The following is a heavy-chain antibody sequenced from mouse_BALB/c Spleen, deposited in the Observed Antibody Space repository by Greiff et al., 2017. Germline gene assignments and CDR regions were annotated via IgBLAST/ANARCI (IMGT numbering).Heavy chain of an antibody. CDR2: IYPGSGST. J-gene: IGHJ2*01. CDR3: ARNWDYFDY. Sequence: QVQLQQPGAELVKPGTSVKLSCKASGYNFTSYWINWVKLRPGQGLEWIGDIYPGSGSTNYNEKFKSKATLTVDTSSSTAYMQLSSLASEDSALYYCARNWDYFDYWGQGTTLTVSS. D-gene: IGHD4-1*01. V-gene: IGHV1-55*01. CDR1: GYNFTSYW.